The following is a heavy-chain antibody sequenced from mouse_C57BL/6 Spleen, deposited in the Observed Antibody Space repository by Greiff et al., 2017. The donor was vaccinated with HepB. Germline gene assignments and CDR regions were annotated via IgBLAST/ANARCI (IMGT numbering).Heavy chain of an antibody. CDR1: GYTFTDYY. D-gene: IGHD1-1*01. CDR3: ARGGYYGSGGNFDY. V-gene: IGHV1-26*01. J-gene: IGHJ2*01. CDR2: INPNNGGT. Sequence: VQLQQSGPELVKPGASVKISCKASGYTFTDYYMNWVKQSHGKSLEWIGDINPNNGGTSYNQKFKGKATLTVDKSSSTAYMELRSLTSEDSAVYYCARGGYYGSGGNFDYWGQGTTLTVSS.